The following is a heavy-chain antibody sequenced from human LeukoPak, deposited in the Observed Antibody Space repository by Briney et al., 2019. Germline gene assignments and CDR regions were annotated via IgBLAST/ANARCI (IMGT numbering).Heavy chain of an antibody. CDR3: ARGGSWDLDF. V-gene: IGHV3-7*04. Sequence: PGGTLRLSCAAPGFTFSRSWMTWVRRAPRKGLEWVADLDEDGSDTYYVDPVKGRFTISRDNAKNSLYLQMNNLRAEDTAVYYCARGGSWDLDFWGQGSLVTVSS. CDR2: LDEDGSDT. J-gene: IGHJ4*02. CDR1: GFTFSRSW. D-gene: IGHD6-13*01.